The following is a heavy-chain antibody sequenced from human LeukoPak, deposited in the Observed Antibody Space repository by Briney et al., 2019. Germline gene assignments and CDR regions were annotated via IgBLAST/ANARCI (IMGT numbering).Heavy chain of an antibody. CDR1: GGSISSGGYY. J-gene: IGHJ3*01. Sequence: TLSLTCTVSGGSISSGGYYWSWIRQHPGKGLEWIGYIYYSGSTYYNPSLKSRVTISVDTSKNQFSLKLSSVTAADTAVYYCARRVYYESGGYRDAFDVWGQGTMVTVSS. D-gene: IGHD3-22*01. V-gene: IGHV4-31*03. CDR2: IYYSGST. CDR3: ARRVYYESGGYRDAFDV.